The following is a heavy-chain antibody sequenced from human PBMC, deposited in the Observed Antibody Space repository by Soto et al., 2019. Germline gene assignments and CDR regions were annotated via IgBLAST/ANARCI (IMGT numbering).Heavy chain of an antibody. CDR2: IYYSGST. CDR1: GGSISSGGYY. J-gene: IGHJ6*02. Sequence: ETLSLTCAVSGGSISSGGYYWSWIRQPPGKGLEWIGYIYYSGSTNYNPSLKSRVTISVDTSKNQFSLKLSSVTAADTAVYYCARLGCSGGSCYYYYGMDVWGQGTTVTVSS. V-gene: IGHV4-61*08. D-gene: IGHD2-15*01. CDR3: ARLGCSGGSCYYYYGMDV.